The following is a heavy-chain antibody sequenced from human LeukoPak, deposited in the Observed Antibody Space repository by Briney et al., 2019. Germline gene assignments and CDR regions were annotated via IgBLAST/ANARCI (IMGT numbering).Heavy chain of an antibody. Sequence: PGGSLRLSCAASGFIISTNYMSWVRQAPGKGLEWVSVFYSDGRTYYADSVKGRFTISRDNSKNTLYLQMNGLRAEDTAIYYCAKDYRGGDNHWGQGTLVTVSS. CDR1: GFIISTNY. V-gene: IGHV3-66*01. CDR3: AKDYRGGDNH. D-gene: IGHD2-21*02. J-gene: IGHJ4*02. CDR2: FYSDGRT.